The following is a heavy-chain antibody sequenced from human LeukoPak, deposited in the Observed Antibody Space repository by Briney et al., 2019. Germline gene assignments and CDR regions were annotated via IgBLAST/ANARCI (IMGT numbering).Heavy chain of an antibody. D-gene: IGHD3-22*01. V-gene: IGHV6-1*01. J-gene: IGHJ4*02. CDR1: SAA. Sequence: SAAWNWIRQSPSRGLEWLGRTYYRSKWYNDYAVSVKSRITINPDTSKNQFSLQLNSVTPEDTAVYYCARGYYDSSGFRFDYWGQGTLVTVSS. CDR3: ARGYYDSSGFRFDY. CDR2: TYYRSKWYN.